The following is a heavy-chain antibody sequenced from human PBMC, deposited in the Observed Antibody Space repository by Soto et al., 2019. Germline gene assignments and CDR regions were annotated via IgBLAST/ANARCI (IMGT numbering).Heavy chain of an antibody. CDR1: GFTFSSYG. CDR3: AKRGNYYYYYMDV. Sequence: GGSLRLSCAASGFTFSSYGMHWVRQAPGKGLEWVAVIAYDGRDKHYEDSVKGRFTISRDNSKNTLYLQMNSLRAEDTAVYYCAKRGNYYYYYMDVWGKGTTVTVSS. CDR2: IAYDGRDK. V-gene: IGHV3-30*18. J-gene: IGHJ6*03. D-gene: IGHD3-16*01.